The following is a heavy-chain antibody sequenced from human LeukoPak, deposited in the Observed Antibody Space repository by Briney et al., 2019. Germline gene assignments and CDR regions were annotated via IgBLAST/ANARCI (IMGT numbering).Heavy chain of an antibody. CDR3: ARDPRNVGLAP. CDR2: NNGDGSTT. CDR1: GFSLSGYW. V-gene: IGHV3-74*01. D-gene: IGHD2-15*01. Sequence: GGSLRLSCAASGFSLSGYWMYWVRQAPGKGLMYISRNNGDGSTTNYADVVKSRFTMSRDNVKNTLYLQMNSLRVEDTAVYYCARDPRNVGLAPWGQGTLVTVSS. J-gene: IGHJ5*02.